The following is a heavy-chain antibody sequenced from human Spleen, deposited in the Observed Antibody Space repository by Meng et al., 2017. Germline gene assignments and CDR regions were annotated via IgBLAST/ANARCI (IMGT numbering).Heavy chain of an antibody. D-gene: IGHD2-15*01. Sequence: ASVKVSCKASGYTFTNYGIIWLRQAPGQGLVWLGWISIYNGDTKYAEKVQGRVTIIGDTSNSTDYMELRGLRFDDTAMYYCARDEDILAAGKLFGDYWGQGTLVTVSS. J-gene: IGHJ4*02. CDR1: GYTFTNYG. CDR2: ISIYNGDT. CDR3: ARDEDILAAGKLFGDY. V-gene: IGHV1-18*01.